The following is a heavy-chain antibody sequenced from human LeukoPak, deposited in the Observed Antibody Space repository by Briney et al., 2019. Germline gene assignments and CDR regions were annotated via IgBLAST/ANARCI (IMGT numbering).Heavy chain of an antibody. Sequence: GGSLRLSCAASGFTFSSYLMHWVRQAPGKGLVWVSRIHSDGSSTSYADSVRGRFTISRDDAKSTLYLQMNSLRAEDTAVYYCARDRYYYDSSGGDDAFDIWGQGTMVTVSS. CDR3: ARDRYYYDSSGGDDAFDI. D-gene: IGHD3-22*01. J-gene: IGHJ3*02. CDR2: IHSDGSST. CDR1: GFTFSSYL. V-gene: IGHV3-74*01.